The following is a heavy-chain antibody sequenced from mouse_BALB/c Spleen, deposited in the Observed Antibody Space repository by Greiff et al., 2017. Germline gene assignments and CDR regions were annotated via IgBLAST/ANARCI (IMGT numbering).Heavy chain of an antibody. D-gene: IGHD2-1*01. CDR2: IYPGSGST. J-gene: IGHJ3*01. CDR1: GYNFTSYW. V-gene: IGHV1-55*01. Sequence: QVQLQQPGAELVKPGTSVKLSCKASGYNFTSYWINWVKLRPGQGLEWIGDIYPGSGSTNYNEKFKSKATLTVDTSSSPAYMQLSSLASEDSALYYCASIYYGNWCAYWGQGTLVTVSA. CDR3: ASIYYGNWCAY.